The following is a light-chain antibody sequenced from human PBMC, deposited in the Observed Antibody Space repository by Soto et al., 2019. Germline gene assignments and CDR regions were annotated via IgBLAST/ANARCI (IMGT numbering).Light chain of an antibody. V-gene: IGLV2-8*01. Sequence: QSALTQPPSASGSPGQSVTISCTGTSSDVGGYNYVSWYQQHPGKAPKLMIYEVSKRPSGVPDRFSGSKSGNTASLTVSGXXAXXXXXYXXSSYAGSNNFVVFGGGTKLTVL. CDR3: SSYAGSNNFVV. J-gene: IGLJ2*01. CDR1: SSDVGGYNY. CDR2: EVS.